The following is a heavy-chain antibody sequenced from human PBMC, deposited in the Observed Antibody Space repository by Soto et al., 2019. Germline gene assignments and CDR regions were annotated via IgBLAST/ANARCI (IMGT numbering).Heavy chain of an antibody. CDR1: CGSFIGYY. J-gene: IGHJ5*02. V-gene: IGHV4-34*01. CDR2: INHSGST. Sequence: SGTLSLTGAVYCGSFIGYYLSWIRQPPGKGLECIGEINHSGSTNYNPSLKSRVTISVDTSKNQFSLKLSSVTAADTAVYYCARGVLCSGGSCFYNWFDPWGQGTLVTVSS. CDR3: ARGVLCSGGSCFYNWFDP. D-gene: IGHD2-15*01.